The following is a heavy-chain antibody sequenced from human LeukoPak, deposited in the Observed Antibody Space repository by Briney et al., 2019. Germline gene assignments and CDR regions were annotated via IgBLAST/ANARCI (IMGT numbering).Heavy chain of an antibody. V-gene: IGHV4-59*01. D-gene: IGHD1-1*01. J-gene: IGHJ4*02. CDR1: GGSISSYY. Sequence: PSETLSLTCTVSGGSISSYYWSWIRQPPGKGLEWIGYIYYSGSTNYNPSLKSRVTISVDTSKNQFSLKLSSVTAADTAVYYCATSPVQLERPYYFDYWGQGTLVTVSS. CDR2: IYYSGST. CDR3: ATSPVQLERPYYFDY.